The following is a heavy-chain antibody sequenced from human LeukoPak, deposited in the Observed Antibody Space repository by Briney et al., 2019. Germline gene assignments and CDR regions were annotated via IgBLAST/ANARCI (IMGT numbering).Heavy chain of an antibody. CDR3: AKGMFGSGWYGDDY. D-gene: IGHD6-19*01. Sequence: QPGGSLRLSCAASGFTFSSYAMSGVRQAQGKGLEWVSAISGSGGSTYYADSVKGRFTISRDNSKNTLYLQMNSLRAEDTAVYYCAKGMFGSGWYGDDYWGQGTLVTVSS. J-gene: IGHJ4*02. CDR1: GFTFSSYA. CDR2: ISGSGGST. V-gene: IGHV3-23*01.